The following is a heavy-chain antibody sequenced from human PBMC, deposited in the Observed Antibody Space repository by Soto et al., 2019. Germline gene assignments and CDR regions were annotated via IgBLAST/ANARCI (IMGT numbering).Heavy chain of an antibody. CDR3: ARLTSGWGLEYFQH. CDR1: GGSISSGTHY. Sequence: SETLSLTCTVSGGSISSGTHYWSWIRQHPGKGLEWIAYIYYSGSTYYNPSLKSRVTISVDTSKNQFSLKLSSVTAADTAVYYCARLTSGWGLEYFQHWGQGTLVTVSS. D-gene: IGHD6-19*01. V-gene: IGHV4-61*01. CDR2: IYYSGST. J-gene: IGHJ1*01.